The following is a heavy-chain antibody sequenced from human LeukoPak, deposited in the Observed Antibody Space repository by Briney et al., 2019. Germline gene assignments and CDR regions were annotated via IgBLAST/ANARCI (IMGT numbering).Heavy chain of an antibody. Sequence: ASVKVSCKASGYTFTSYYMHWVRQAHGQGLEWMGIINPSGGSTSYAQKFQGRVTMTRDTSTSTVYMELSSLRSEDTAVYYCLVLGYCSGGIRPPNAFDIWGQGTMVTVSS. V-gene: IGHV1-46*01. J-gene: IGHJ3*02. D-gene: IGHD2-15*01. CDR2: INPSGGST. CDR1: GYTFTSYY. CDR3: LVLGYCSGGIRPPNAFDI.